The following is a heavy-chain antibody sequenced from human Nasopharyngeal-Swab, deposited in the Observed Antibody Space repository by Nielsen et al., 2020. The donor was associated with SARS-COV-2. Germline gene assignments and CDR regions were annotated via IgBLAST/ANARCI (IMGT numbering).Heavy chain of an antibody. D-gene: IGHD6-25*01. J-gene: IGHJ4*02. V-gene: IGHV1-18*01. CDR1: GYTFTSYG. Sequence: ASVKVSCKASGYTFTSYGISWVRQAPGQGLEWMGWISAYNGRTYYAQKFQGRVTMTTDTSTSTAYMDLRSLRSDDTAVYYCSRDPRGPDYWGQGPWSPSPQ. CDR3: SRDPRGPDY. CDR2: ISAYNGRT.